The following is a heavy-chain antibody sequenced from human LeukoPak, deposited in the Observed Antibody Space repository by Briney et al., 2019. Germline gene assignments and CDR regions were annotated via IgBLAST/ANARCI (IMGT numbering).Heavy chain of an antibody. V-gene: IGHV4-59*01. J-gene: IGHJ4*02. CDR1: GGSISSYY. CDR3: ARGGYSSSWYRTPLDY. D-gene: IGHD6-13*01. Sequence: SETLSLTCTVSGGSISSYYWSWIRQPPGKGPEWIGYIYYSGSTNYNPSLKSRVTISVDTSKNQFSLKLSSVTAADTAVYYCARGGYSSSWYRTPLDYWGQGTLVTVSS. CDR2: IYYSGST.